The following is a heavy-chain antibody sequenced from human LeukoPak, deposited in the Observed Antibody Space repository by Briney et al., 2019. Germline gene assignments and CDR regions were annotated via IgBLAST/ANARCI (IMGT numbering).Heavy chain of an antibody. CDR1: GASIRSGDYY. CDR3: ARDCSGGSCYGAFDI. J-gene: IGHJ3*02. D-gene: IGHD2-15*01. CDR2: IYDSGST. Sequence: DPSETLSLTCTVSGASIRSGDYYWSWIRQPPGKGLEWIGYIYDSGSTYYNPSLKSRITISVDTSENRFSLKLSSVTATDTAVYYCARDCSGGSCYGAFDIWGQGTMVTVSS. V-gene: IGHV4-30-4*01.